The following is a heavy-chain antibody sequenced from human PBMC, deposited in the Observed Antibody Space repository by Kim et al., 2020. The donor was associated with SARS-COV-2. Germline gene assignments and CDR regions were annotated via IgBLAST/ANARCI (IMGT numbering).Heavy chain of an antibody. V-gene: IGHV3-30*18. Sequence: GGSLRLSCAASGFTFSAYGMHWVRQAPGKGLEWVAVISYDGSKKYYVDSVKGRFTRDNSKSTLYLQLNSLRAEDTALYYCAKDRGQFHYFYGMDVWGQGTTVTVSS. CDR2: ISYDGSKK. CDR3: AKDRGQFHYFYGMDV. CDR1: GFTFSAYG. J-gene: IGHJ6*02.